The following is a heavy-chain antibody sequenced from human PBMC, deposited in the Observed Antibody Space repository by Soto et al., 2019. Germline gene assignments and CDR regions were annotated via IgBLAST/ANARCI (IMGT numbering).Heavy chain of an antibody. J-gene: IGHJ5*02. CDR2: TYFRSKWYT. CDR1: GDTVSSKSAA. Sequence: SQTLSLTCAISGDTVSSKSAAWNWIRQSPSKGLEWLGRTYFRSKWYTDYAESVKSRITINPDTSKNHFSLQLNSVTPEDTAVYSCARHTDGPPPGWFAPWGRGTLVPVSS. V-gene: IGHV6-1*01. CDR3: ARHTDGPPPGWFAP.